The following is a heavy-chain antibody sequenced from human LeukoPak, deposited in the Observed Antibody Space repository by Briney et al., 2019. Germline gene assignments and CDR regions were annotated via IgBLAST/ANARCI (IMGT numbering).Heavy chain of an antibody. CDR1: GGSISSSNW. D-gene: IGHD6-13*01. CDR3: ARVWGAAGTSHFDY. Sequence: PSETLSLTCAVSGGSISSSNWWSWVRQPPGKGLEWIGEIYHSGSTNYNPSLKSRVTISVDKSKNQFSLKLSSVTAADTAVYYCARVWGAAGTSHFDYWGQGTLVTVSS. CDR2: IYHSGST. V-gene: IGHV4-4*02. J-gene: IGHJ4*02.